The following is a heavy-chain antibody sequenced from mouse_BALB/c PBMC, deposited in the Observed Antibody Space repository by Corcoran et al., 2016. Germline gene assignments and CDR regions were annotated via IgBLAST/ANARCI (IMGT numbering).Heavy chain of an antibody. CDR3: AGGSSYYAMDY. V-gene: IGHV1S34*01. J-gene: IGHJ4*01. Sequence: LVKTGASVKISCKASGYTFTGYYMHWVKQSHGKSLEWIGYISCYNGATSYNQKFKGKATFTVDTSSSTAYMQFNSLTSEDSAVYYCAGGSSYYAMDYWGQGTSVTVSS. D-gene: IGHD1-1*01. CDR1: GYTFTGYY. CDR2: ISCYNGAT.